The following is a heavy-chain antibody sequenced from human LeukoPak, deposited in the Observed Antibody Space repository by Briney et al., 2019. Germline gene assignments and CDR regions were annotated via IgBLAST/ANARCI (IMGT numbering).Heavy chain of an antibody. CDR3: ARKTSCFDY. CDR2: ISYDGSNK. CDR1: GFTFSTYG. J-gene: IGHJ4*02. D-gene: IGHD2-2*01. Sequence: GSSLRLSCTASGFTFSTYGMHWVRQAPGKGLEWLAIISYDGSNKYYVDSVKGRFTISRDNSKNTLYLQLNSLRPEDTAMYYCARKTSCFDYWGRGTLVTVSS. V-gene: IGHV3-30*03.